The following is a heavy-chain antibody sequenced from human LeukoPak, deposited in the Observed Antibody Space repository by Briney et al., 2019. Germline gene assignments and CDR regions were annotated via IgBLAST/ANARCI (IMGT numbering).Heavy chain of an antibody. CDR2: IREDGSEK. D-gene: IGHD3/OR15-3a*01. CDR3: ADVLDWAY. J-gene: IGHJ4*02. V-gene: IGHV3-7*01. Sequence: GGSLRFSCAASGFSFGNYWMSWVRQAPGKGLEWVATIREDGSEKYYVDSVKGRFTISRDNAKKSLYLQMNSLRAEDTALYYCADVLDWAYWGQGTLVTVSS. CDR1: GFSFGNYW.